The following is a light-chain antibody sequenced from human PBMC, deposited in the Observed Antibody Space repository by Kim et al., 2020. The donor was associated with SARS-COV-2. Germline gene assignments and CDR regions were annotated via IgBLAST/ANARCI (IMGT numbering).Light chain of an antibody. CDR1: QSISSY. V-gene: IGKV1-39*01. CDR2: AAS. CDR3: QQSYSTPPWT. Sequence: PLPHSPSSLSASVGDRVTITCRASQSISSYLNWYQQKPGKAPKLLIYAASSLQSGVPSRFSGSGSGTDFTLTISSLQPEDFATYYCQQSYSTPPWTFGQGTKVDIK. J-gene: IGKJ1*01.